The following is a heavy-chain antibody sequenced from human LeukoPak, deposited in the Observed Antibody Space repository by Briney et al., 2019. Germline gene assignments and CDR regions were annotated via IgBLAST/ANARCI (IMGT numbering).Heavy chain of an antibody. Sequence: GGSLRLSCAASGFTFSSYGMHWVRQAPGKGLEWVAVVWYDGSNKYYADSVKGRFTISRDNSKNTLYLQMNSLRAEDTAVYYCARGNQWLVNWGQGTLVTVSS. CDR3: ARGNQWLVN. D-gene: IGHD6-19*01. J-gene: IGHJ4*02. CDR2: VWYDGSNK. V-gene: IGHV3-33*01. CDR1: GFTFSSYG.